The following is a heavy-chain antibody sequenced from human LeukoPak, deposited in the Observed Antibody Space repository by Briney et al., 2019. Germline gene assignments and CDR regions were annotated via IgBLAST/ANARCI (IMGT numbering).Heavy chain of an antibody. D-gene: IGHD6-13*01. CDR2: ICGSGDTT. CDR1: GFNFSNYA. J-gene: IGHJ4*02. V-gene: IGHV3-23*01. CDR3: AKGYSYSCYGNFDY. Sequence: PGGSLRLSCAASGFNFSNYAMGWVRQAPGKGLEWVSSICGSGDTTYYADSVRGRFTISRDNSKNTLYMQMTSLRAEDTAVYYCAKGYSYSCYGNFDYWGQGTLVTVSS.